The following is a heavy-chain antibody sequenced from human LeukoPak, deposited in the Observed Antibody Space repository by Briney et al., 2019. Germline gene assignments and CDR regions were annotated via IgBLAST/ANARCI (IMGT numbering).Heavy chain of an antibody. J-gene: IGHJ4*02. D-gene: IGHD3-10*01. CDR3: ARGFSHFDY. CDR2: IYYSGST. V-gene: IGHV4-59*11. Sequence: PSETLSLTCTVSGGSISSHYWSWIRQPPGKGLEWIGYIYYSGSTNYNPSLKSRVTMSVATSKNQFSLKLSSVTAADTAVYYCARGFSHFDYWGQGTLVTVSS. CDR1: GGSISSHY.